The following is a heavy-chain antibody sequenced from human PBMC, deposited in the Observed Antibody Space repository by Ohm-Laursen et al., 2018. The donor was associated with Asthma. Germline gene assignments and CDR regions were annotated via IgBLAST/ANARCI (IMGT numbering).Heavy chain of an antibody. Sequence: ESLKISCKDSGNSFTTYWIGWVRQMPGKGLEWMGIIYPGDSDTRYSPPFQGQVTISADKSISTAYLQWNSLRASDTAIYYCATHRDGYNPFDYWGQGTLVTVSS. CDR2: IYPGDSDT. CDR1: GNSFTTYW. D-gene: IGHD5-24*01. V-gene: IGHV5-51*01. CDR3: ATHRDGYNPFDY. J-gene: IGHJ4*02.